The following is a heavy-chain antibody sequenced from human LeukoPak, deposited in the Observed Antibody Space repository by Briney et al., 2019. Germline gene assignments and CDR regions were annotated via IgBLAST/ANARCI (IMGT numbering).Heavy chain of an antibody. J-gene: IGHJ6*03. D-gene: IGHD6-19*01. Sequence: TGGSLRLSCAASGFTFSSYAMHWVRQAPGKGLEWVAVISYDGSNKYYADSVKGRFTISRDNSKNTLYLQMNSLRAEDTAVYYCARDGLGSGWADYYCYYYMDVWGKGTTVTVSS. V-gene: IGHV3-30*04. CDR1: GFTFSSYA. CDR2: ISYDGSNK. CDR3: ARDGLGSGWADYYCYYYMDV.